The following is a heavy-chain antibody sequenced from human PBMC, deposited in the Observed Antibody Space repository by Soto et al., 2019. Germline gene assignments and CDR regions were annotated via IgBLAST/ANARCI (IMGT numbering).Heavy chain of an antibody. Sequence: ASVKVSCKASGYTFTSYGISWARQAPGQGLEWMGWISAYNGNTNYAQKLQGRVTMTTDTSTSTAYMELRSLRSDDTAVYYCATTPAASYYYYYYMDVWGKGTTVTVSS. D-gene: IGHD2-2*01. J-gene: IGHJ6*03. CDR3: ATTPAASYYYYYYMDV. CDR1: GYTFTSYG. V-gene: IGHV1-18*01. CDR2: ISAYNGNT.